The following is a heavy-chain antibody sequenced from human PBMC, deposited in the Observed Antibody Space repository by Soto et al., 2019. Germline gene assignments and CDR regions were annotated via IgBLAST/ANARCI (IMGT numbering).Heavy chain of an antibody. CDR2: VNNGGGGT. V-gene: IGHV3-23*01. CDR3: AKERLGRGIDY. CDR1: GFTFSNYA. J-gene: IGHJ4*02. Sequence: VLLLDSGGGLVQPGGSLRLSCAASGFTFSNYAMTWVLQAPGKGPEWISTVNNGGGGTYYADSVKGRFTISRENSKNTLYLQVSSLRAEDTAVYYCAKERLGRGIDYWGQGILVTVSS. D-gene: IGHD3-10*01.